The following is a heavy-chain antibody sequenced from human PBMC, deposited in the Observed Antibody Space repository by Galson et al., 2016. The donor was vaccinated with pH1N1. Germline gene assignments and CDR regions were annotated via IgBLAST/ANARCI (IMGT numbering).Heavy chain of an antibody. CDR2: IDNDGRGT. CDR1: GFPFSDYW. Sequence: SLRLSCAASGFPFSDYWMHWVRPAPGKGLVWVARIDNDGRGTSHADSVRGRFAISRDNAENMLYLQMNSLRTDDTAVYYCARNWWGIDYWGQGALVTVSS. J-gene: IGHJ4*02. CDR3: ARNWWGIDY. D-gene: IGHD2-15*01. V-gene: IGHV3-74*01.